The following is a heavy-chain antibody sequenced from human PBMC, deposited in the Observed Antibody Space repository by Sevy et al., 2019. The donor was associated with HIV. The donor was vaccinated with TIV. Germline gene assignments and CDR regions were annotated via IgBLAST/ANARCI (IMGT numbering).Heavy chain of an antibody. CDR2: IIPIFGTA. J-gene: IGHJ6*02. Sequence: ASVNVSCKASGGTFSSYAISWVRQAPGQGLEWMGGIIPIFGTANYAQKFQGRVTITADESTSTAYMERSSLRSEDTAVYYCASSQTYYDFWSGYYTKAKYYYYGMDVWGQGTTVTVSS. CDR3: ASSQTYYDFWSGYYTKAKYYYYGMDV. D-gene: IGHD3-3*01. V-gene: IGHV1-69*13. CDR1: GGTFSSYA.